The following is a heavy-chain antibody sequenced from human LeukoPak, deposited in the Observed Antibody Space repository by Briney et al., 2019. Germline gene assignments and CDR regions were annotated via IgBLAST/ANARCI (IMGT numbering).Heavy chain of an antibody. CDR3: AKSNGYGLVDI. Sequence: PSETLSLTCTVSGYSISTGYYWDWIRQPPGKGLEWIGTFYHGGSTYYTPSLKSRVTISVDTSKNQFSLKLSSVTAADTVVYYCAKSNGYGLVDIWGQGTMVSVSS. D-gene: IGHD3-10*01. CDR2: FYHGGST. CDR1: GYSISTGYY. V-gene: IGHV4-38-2*02. J-gene: IGHJ3*02.